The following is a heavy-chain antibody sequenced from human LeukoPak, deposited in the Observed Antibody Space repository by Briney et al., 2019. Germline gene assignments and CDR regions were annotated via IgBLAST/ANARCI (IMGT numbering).Heavy chain of an antibody. CDR1: GGSISSYY. J-gene: IGHJ4*02. D-gene: IGHD1-26*01. CDR2: IYYSGST. Sequence: PSETLSLTCTVSGGSISSYYWSWIRQPPGKGLEWIGYIYYSGSTNYNPSLKSRVTISVDTSKNQFSLKLSSATAADTAVYYCARARARLYFDYWGQGTLVTVSS. V-gene: IGHV4-59*01. CDR3: ARARARLYFDY.